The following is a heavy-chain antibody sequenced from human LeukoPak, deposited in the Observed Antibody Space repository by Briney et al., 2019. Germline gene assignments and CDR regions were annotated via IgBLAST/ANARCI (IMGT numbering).Heavy chain of an antibody. Sequence: PSETLSLTCTVSDDSISMYYWSWIRQPPGKGPEWIAYIYSSGATSYNPSLRSRVSISLDTSNSQFSLKLNSMTIADTAVYYCVRIKMGAYFDLWGRGTLVTVSS. D-gene: IGHD3-16*01. V-gene: IGHV4-59*08. J-gene: IGHJ2*01. CDR2: IYSSGAT. CDR1: DDSISMYY. CDR3: VRIKMGAYFDL.